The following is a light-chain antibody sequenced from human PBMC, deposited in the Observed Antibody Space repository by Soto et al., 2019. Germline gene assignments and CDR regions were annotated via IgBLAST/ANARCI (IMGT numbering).Light chain of an antibody. J-gene: IGLJ1*01. Sequence: QSVLTQPASVSGSPGQSITISCTGTISDVSGYNFVSWYQQYPGEAPKLMIYDVSNRPSGVSSRFSGSKSGNTASLTTSGLQAEDEADYYCSSYTSSNTYVFGTGTKVTV. V-gene: IGLV2-14*03. CDR2: DVS. CDR3: SSYTSSNTYV. CDR1: ISDVSGYNF.